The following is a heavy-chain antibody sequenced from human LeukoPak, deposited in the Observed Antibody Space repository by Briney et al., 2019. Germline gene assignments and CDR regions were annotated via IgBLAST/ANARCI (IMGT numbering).Heavy chain of an antibody. CDR3: ARDHYYGSGSYYINYFDY. V-gene: IGHV3-21*01. J-gene: IGHJ4*02. CDR2: ISSSSSYI. CDR1: GFTFSSYS. D-gene: IGHD3-10*01. Sequence: GGSLRLSCAASGFTFSSYSMNWVRQAPGKGLEWVSSISSSSSYIYYADSVKGRFTISRDNAKNSLYLQMNSLRAEDTAVYYCARDHYYGSGSYYINYFDYWGQGTLVTVSS.